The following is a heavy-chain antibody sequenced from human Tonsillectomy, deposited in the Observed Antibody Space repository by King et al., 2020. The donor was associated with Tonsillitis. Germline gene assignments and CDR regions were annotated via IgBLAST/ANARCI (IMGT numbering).Heavy chain of an antibody. CDR2: IYPTDSDT. CDR1: GYSFSSYW. Sequence: QLVQSGAEVKKPGESLKISCQGFGYSFSSYWIGWVRQMPGKGLEWMGIIYPTDSDTRYSPSFQGQVTISADKSINTAYLQWNSLKASDTAIYYCAKVLYYYTMDVWGQGTPVTVSS. CDR3: AKVLYYYTMDV. J-gene: IGHJ6*02. V-gene: IGHV5-51*01.